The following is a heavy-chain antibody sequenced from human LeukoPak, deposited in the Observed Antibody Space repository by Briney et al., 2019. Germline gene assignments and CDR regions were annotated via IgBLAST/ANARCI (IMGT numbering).Heavy chain of an antibody. CDR3: ARDSSGYQ. J-gene: IGHJ4*02. CDR1: GFTFSTYW. V-gene: IGHV3-7*01. Sequence: RAGGSLRLSCAASGFTFSTYWMSWVRQAPGKGLEWVANIKEGGSEKYYGDSVKGRFTISRDNAKNSLYLEMNSLRVEDTAVYYCARDSSGYQWGQGTLVTVSS. CDR2: IKEGGSEK. D-gene: IGHD3-22*01.